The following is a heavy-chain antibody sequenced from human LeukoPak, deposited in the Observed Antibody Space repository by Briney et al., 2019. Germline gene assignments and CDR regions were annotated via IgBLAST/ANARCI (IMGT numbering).Heavy chain of an antibody. CDR1: GFTFDDYG. J-gene: IGHJ4*02. D-gene: IGHD1-14*01. CDR2: ISSSDYST. Sequence: PGGSLRLSCAASGFTFDDYGMSWVRQAPGKGLEWVSTISSSDYSTYYADSVKGRFTISRANSENTLYLQMNNLRAEDTAVYYCAKATGYLLWGQGTLVTVSS. V-gene: IGHV3-23*01. CDR3: AKATGYLL.